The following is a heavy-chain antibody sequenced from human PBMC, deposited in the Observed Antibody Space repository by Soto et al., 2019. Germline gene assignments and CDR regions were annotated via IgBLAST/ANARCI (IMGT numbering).Heavy chain of an antibody. CDR3: ARQRGYSNFVDY. CDR2: IIPIFGTA. V-gene: IGHV1-69*13. Sequence: SAKVSCKASVGTFSSYAISWVRQAPGQGLEWMGGIIPIFGTANYAQKFQGRVTITADESTSTAYMELSSLRSEDTAVYYCARQRGYSNFVDYWGQGTLVTVSS. CDR1: VGTFSSYA. D-gene: IGHD5-18*01. J-gene: IGHJ4*02.